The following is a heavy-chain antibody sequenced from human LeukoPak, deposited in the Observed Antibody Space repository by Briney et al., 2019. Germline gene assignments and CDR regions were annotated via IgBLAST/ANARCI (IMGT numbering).Heavy chain of an antibody. Sequence: SETLSLTCAVYGGSFSGYYWSWIRQPPGKGLEWIGEINHSGSTNYNPSLKSRVTMSVDTSKNQFSLKLSSVTAADTAVYYCARDDSEYNWFDSWGQGTLVTVSS. CDR2: INHSGST. V-gene: IGHV4-34*01. CDR1: GGSFSGYY. D-gene: IGHD3-22*01. J-gene: IGHJ5*01. CDR3: ARDDSEYNWFDS.